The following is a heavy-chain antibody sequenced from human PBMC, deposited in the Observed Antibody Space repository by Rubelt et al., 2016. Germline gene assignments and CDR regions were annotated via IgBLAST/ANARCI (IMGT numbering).Heavy chain of an antibody. CDR1: EFSFSSYS. J-gene: IGHJ5*02. Sequence: EVQLVESGGTLVKPGGSLRLSCAASEFSFSSYSMNWVRQAPGKGLEWVSSISSSSSYIYYADSVKGRFTISRDNAKNSLYLQMNSLMVEDTAVYHCASRSSGANSAFDRWGQGTQVTVSS. CDR3: ASRSSGANSAFDR. V-gene: IGHV3-21*01. D-gene: IGHD6-19*01. CDR2: ISSSSSYI.